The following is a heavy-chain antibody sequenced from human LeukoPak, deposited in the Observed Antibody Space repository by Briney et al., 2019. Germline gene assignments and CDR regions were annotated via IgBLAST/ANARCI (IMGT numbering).Heavy chain of an antibody. V-gene: IGHV3-21*01. CDR1: GFTFSSYS. D-gene: IGHD2-2*01. Sequence: PGGSLRLSCAASGFTFSSYSMNWVRQAPGKGLEWVSSISSSSSYIYYADSVKGRFTISRDNAKNSLYLQMNSLRAEDTAVYYCASTYCSSTSCHSPDDYYYYYMDVWGKGTTVTVSS. CDR2: ISSSSSYI. CDR3: ASTYCSSTSCHSPDDYYYYYMDV. J-gene: IGHJ6*03.